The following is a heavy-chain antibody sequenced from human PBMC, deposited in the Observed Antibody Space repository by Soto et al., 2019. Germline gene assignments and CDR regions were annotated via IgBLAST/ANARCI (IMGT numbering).Heavy chain of an antibody. CDR3: ASADCISTSCYRGGMDV. V-gene: IGHV1-8*01. CDR2: MNPNSGNT. J-gene: IGHJ6*02. CDR1: GYTFASYD. Sequence: ASVKVSCKASGYTFASYDSKWVRQATGQGLEWMGWMNPNSGNTGYAQKFQGRVTMTRNTSISTAYMELSSLRSEDTAVYYCASADCISTSCYRGGMDVWGQGTTVTVSS. D-gene: IGHD2-2*02.